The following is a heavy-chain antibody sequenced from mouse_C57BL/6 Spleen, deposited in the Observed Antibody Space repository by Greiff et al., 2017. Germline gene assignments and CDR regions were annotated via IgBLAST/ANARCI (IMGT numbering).Heavy chain of an antibody. CDR1: GYSFTGYY. J-gene: IGHJ2*01. CDR3: ASYVDYFDY. V-gene: IGHV1-42*01. CDR2: INPSTGGT. D-gene: IGHD1-1*01. Sequence: VQLKESGPELVKPGASVKISCKASGYSFTGYYMNWVKQSPEKSLEWIGEINPSTGGTTYNQKFKAKATLTVDKSSSTAYMQLKSLTSEDSAVYYCASYVDYFDYWGQGTTLIVSS.